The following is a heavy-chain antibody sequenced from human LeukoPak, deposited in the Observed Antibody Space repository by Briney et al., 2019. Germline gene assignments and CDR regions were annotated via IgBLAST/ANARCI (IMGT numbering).Heavy chain of an antibody. CDR3: ARVAGGNYDNWTGYYYMDV. D-gene: IGHD3-9*01. J-gene: IGHJ6*03. V-gene: IGHV1-69*05. Sequence: SAKVSCKASGGTFSSYAISWVRQAPGQGLEWMGGIIPIFGTANYAQKLQGRVTITTDESTSTAYMELSSLRSEDPAVYYCARVAGGNYDNWTGYYYMDVWGKGTTVTVSS. CDR1: GGTFSSYA. CDR2: IIPIFGTA.